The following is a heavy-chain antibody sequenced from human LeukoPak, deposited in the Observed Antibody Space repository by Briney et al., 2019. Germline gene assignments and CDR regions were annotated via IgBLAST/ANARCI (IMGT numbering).Heavy chain of an antibody. CDR3: ARRSA. CDR2: IHHSGST. V-gene: IGHV4-34*01. J-gene: IGHJ4*02. Sequence: SETLSLTCAVYGGSFSGYYWSWIRQPPPKGLELVGEIHHSGSTNYNPYLKSRITISVDTSKNQFSLKLSSVTAADTAVYYCARRSAWGQGTLVTVSS. D-gene: IGHD1-26*01. CDR1: GGSFSGYY.